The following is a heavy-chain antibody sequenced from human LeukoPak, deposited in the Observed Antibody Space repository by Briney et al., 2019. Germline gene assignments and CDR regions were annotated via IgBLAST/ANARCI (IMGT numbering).Heavy chain of an antibody. CDR1: GFTFSSYW. Sequence: GGSLRLSCAASGFTFSSYWMSWVRQAPGKGLEWVANIKQDGSEKYYVDSVKGRFPISRDNAKNSLYLQMNSLRAEDTAVYYCAREPEVQLDSYYYYYYYMDVWGKGTTVTVSS. V-gene: IGHV3-7*01. CDR3: AREPEVQLDSYYYYYYYMDV. D-gene: IGHD1-1*01. J-gene: IGHJ6*03. CDR2: IKQDGSEK.